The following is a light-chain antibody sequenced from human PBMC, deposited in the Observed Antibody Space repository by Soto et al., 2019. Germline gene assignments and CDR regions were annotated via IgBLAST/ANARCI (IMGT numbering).Light chain of an antibody. CDR2: YDD. V-gene: IGLV1-36*01. Sequence: QSVLTQPPSVSEAPRQRVTITCSGSSSNIGANAVNWYQQFPGKSPKLLIYYDDLLSSGVSDRFSASKSGTSASLAISGLQSEDEADYSCAAWDDTLNGVVFGEGTKLTVL. CDR1: SSNIGANA. J-gene: IGLJ3*02. CDR3: AAWDDTLNGVV.